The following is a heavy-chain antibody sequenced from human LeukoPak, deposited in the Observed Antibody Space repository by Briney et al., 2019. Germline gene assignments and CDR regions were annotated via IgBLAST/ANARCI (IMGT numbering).Heavy chain of an antibody. CDR1: GYTFTGYY. J-gene: IGHJ3*02. CDR2: INPSGGST. Sequence: GASVKVSCKASGYTFTGYYMHWVRQAPGQGLEWMGIINPSGGSTSYAQKFQGRVTMTRDTSTSTVYMELSSLRSEDTAVYYCASPIQYCSSTSCYDAFDIWGQGTMVTVSS. D-gene: IGHD2-2*01. V-gene: IGHV1-46*01. CDR3: ASPIQYCSSTSCYDAFDI.